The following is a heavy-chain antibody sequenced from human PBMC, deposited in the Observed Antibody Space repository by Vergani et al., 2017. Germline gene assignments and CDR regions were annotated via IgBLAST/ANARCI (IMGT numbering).Heavy chain of an antibody. CDR1: GYSISSGYY. V-gene: IGHV4-38-2*02. D-gene: IGHD4-17*01. Sequence: QVQLQESGPGLVKPSETLSLTCTVSGYSISSGYYWGWIRQPPGKGLEWIGSIYHSGSTYYNPSLKSRVTISVDTSKNQFSLKLSSVTAAETAVYYCARGSYGDYVGDWGQGTLVTVSS. CDR2: IYHSGST. J-gene: IGHJ4*02. CDR3: ARGSYGDYVGD.